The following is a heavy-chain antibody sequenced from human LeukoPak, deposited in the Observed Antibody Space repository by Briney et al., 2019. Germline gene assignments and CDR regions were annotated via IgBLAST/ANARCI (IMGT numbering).Heavy chain of an antibody. Sequence: GGSLRLSCAASGFTFSRYAVQWVRQAPGRGLECVAIISYDGSDKHYADSVKGRFTISRDNSKNTLYLQMNSLRAEDTAVYYCARTYYYGSGSPFDSWGQGTLVTVSS. D-gene: IGHD3-10*01. CDR1: GFTFSRYA. J-gene: IGHJ4*02. V-gene: IGHV3-30*01. CDR2: ISYDGSDK. CDR3: ARTYYYGSGSPFDS.